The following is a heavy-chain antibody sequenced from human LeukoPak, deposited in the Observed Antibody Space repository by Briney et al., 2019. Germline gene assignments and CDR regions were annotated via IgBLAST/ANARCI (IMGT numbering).Heavy chain of an antibody. Sequence: ASVKVSCKVSGYRLTELSMNWVRQAPGQGLEWMGWISAYNGNTNYAQKLQGRVTMTTDTSTSTAYMELRSLRSDDTAVYYCARVRRDYYDSSGPDTWFDYWGQGTLVAVSS. J-gene: IGHJ4*02. CDR3: ARVRRDYYDSSGPDTWFDY. V-gene: IGHV1-18*01. CDR2: ISAYNGNT. D-gene: IGHD3-22*01. CDR1: GYRLTELS.